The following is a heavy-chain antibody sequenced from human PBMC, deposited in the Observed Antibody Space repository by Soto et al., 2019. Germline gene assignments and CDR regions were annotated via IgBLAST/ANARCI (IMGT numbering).Heavy chain of an antibody. V-gene: IGHV3-21*01. CDR3: AREVDYDCSSTSCSLKNAFDI. J-gene: IGHJ3*02. D-gene: IGHD2-2*01. CDR1: GFTFSSYS. Sequence: EVQLVESGGGLVKPGGSLRLSCAASGFTFSSYSMNWVRQAPGTGLEWFSSISSSSSYIYYADSVKGRFTIDIDNANNSLYLQLNSLRAEDTAVYYCAREVDYDCSSTSCSLKNAFDIWGQGKMVNVSP. CDR2: ISSSSSYI.